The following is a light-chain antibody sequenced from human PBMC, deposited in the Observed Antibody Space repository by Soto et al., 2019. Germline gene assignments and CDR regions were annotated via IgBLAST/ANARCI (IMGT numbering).Light chain of an antibody. CDR3: QQYDNLPLT. V-gene: IGKV1-33*01. CDR2: AAS. CDR1: LDINNY. J-gene: IGKJ4*01. Sequence: DIPMTQSPSSLSASVGDRVTITCQASLDINNYLNWYQQKPGKAPKLLIYAASSLETGVPSRFSGSGSGTEFIFTISSLQPEDIATYYCQQYDNLPLTFGGGTKVEIK.